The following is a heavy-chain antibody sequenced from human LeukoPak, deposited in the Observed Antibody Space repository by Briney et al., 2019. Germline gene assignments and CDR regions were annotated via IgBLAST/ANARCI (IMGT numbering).Heavy chain of an antibody. Sequence: GGSLRLSCAASGFTFSSYGMHWVRQAPGKGLEWVAVIWYDGSNKYYADSVKGRFTISRDNSKNTLYLQMNSLRAEDTAVYYCAREIGYSSGWPTYYFDYWGQGTLVTVSS. CDR1: GFTFSSYG. D-gene: IGHD6-19*01. V-gene: IGHV3-33*01. J-gene: IGHJ4*02. CDR2: IWYDGSNK. CDR3: AREIGYSSGWPTYYFDY.